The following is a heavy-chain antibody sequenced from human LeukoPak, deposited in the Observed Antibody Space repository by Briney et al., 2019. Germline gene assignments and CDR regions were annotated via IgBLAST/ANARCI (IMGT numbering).Heavy chain of an antibody. J-gene: IGHJ6*02. Sequence: GGSLRLSCASSGYTFSTTWMHWVRQAPGKGLLWVSLITSDGTTTTYADSVKGRFTISRDNAANMLYLQMNSLRAEDSAVYYCATDSYYSIAVWGQGTTVTVSS. CDR2: ITSDGTTT. CDR1: GYTFSTTW. V-gene: IGHV3-74*03. CDR3: ATDSYYSIAV.